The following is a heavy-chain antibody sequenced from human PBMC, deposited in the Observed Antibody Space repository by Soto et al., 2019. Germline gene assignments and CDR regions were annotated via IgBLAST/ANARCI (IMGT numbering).Heavy chain of an antibody. Sequence: EVQLLESGGGLVQPGGSLRLSCAASGFTFSSYAMSWVRQAPGKGLEWVSAISGSGGSTYYADSVKGRFTISRDNSKNTLYLQMNSLRAEDTAVYYCAKMPPVDCIWGSYPMGYFDYWGQGTLVTVSS. J-gene: IGHJ4*02. D-gene: IGHD3-16*02. CDR1: GFTFSSYA. CDR3: AKMPPVDCIWGSYPMGYFDY. CDR2: ISGSGGST. V-gene: IGHV3-23*01.